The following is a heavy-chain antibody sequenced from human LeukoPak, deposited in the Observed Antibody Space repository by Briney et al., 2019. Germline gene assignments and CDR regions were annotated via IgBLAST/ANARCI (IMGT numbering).Heavy chain of an antibody. CDR3: AIRNVATKY. D-gene: IGHD5-12*01. J-gene: IGHJ4*02. V-gene: IGHV3-23*01. CDR2: ISGSGGST. Sequence: GGSLRLSCAASGFTVSSNYMSWVRQAPGKGLEWVSAISGSGGSTYYADSVKGRFTISRDNSKNTLYLQMNSLRAEDTAVYYCAIRNVATKYWGQGTLVTVSS. CDR1: GFTVSSNY.